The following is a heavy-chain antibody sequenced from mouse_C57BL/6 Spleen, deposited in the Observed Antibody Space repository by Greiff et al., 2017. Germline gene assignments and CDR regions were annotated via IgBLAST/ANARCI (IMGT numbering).Heavy chain of an antibody. CDR2: IYPGDGDT. D-gene: IGHD2-3*01. CDR1: GYTFTSYW. Sequence: QVQLQQPGAELVKPGASVKLSCKASGYTFTSYWMHWVKQRPGKGLEWIGRIYPGDGDTNYNGKFKGKATLTADKSSSTAYMQLSSLTSEDSAVYFCAREGWLKYFDVWGTGTTVTVSS. J-gene: IGHJ1*03. CDR3: AREGWLKYFDV. V-gene: IGHV1-82*01.